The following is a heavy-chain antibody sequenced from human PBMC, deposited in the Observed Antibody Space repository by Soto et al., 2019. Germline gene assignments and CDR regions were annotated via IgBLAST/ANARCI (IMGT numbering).Heavy chain of an antibody. D-gene: IGHD2-2*01. CDR3: ARGLSDIVVVPAATRIDY. Sequence: QVQLQQWGAGLLKPSETLSLTCAVYGGSFSGYYWSWIRQPPGKGLEWIGEINHSGSTNYNPSLKSRVTISVDTSNNQFPLKLSSVTAADTAVYYCARGLSDIVVVPAATRIDYWGQGTLVTVSS. V-gene: IGHV4-34*01. CDR1: GGSFSGYY. J-gene: IGHJ4*02. CDR2: INHSGST.